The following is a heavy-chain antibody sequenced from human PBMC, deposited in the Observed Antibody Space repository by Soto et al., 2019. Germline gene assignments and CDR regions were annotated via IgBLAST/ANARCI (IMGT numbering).Heavy chain of an antibody. CDR2: ISAYNGNT. J-gene: IGHJ4*02. D-gene: IGHD5-12*01. CDR1: GYTFTSYG. V-gene: IGHV1-18*01. CDR3: ARVPFVSLDKLLHGDY. Sequence: ASVKVSCKASGYTFTSYGISWVRQAPGQGLEWMGWISAYNGNTNYARKLQGRVTMTTDTSTSTAYMELGSLRSDDTAVYYCARVPFVSLDKLLHGDYWGQGTLVTVSS.